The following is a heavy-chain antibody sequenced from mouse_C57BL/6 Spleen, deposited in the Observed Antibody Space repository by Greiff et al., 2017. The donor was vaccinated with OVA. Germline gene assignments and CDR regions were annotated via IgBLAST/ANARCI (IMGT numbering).Heavy chain of an antibody. CDR1: GYSITSGYY. D-gene: IGHD2-4*01. J-gene: IGHJ3*01. Sequence: EVQLQESGPGLVKPSQSLSLTCSVTGYSITSGYYWNWIRQFPGNKLEWMGYISYDGSTNYNPSLKNRISITRDTSKNQFFLKLNSVTTEDTATYYCAREDYDGAWFAYWGQGTLVTVSA. CDR2: ISYDGST. V-gene: IGHV3-6*01. CDR3: AREDYDGAWFAY.